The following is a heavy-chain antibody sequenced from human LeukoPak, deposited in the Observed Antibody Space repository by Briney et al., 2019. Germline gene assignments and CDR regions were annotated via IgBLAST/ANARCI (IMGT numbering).Heavy chain of an antibody. Sequence: GGSLRLSCAASGFTFSSYSMNWVRQAPGKGLEWVSYISSGGSTIYYADSAKGRFTISRDNAKNSLYLQMNSLRDKDTAVYYCARDRGGIAAPIDYWGQGTLVTVSS. D-gene: IGHD6-13*01. CDR2: ISSGGSTI. V-gene: IGHV3-48*02. CDR1: GFTFSSYS. CDR3: ARDRGGIAAPIDY. J-gene: IGHJ4*02.